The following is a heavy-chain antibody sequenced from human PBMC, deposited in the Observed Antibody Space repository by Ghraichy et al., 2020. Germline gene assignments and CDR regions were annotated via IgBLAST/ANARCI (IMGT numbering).Heavy chain of an antibody. CDR2: ISWNGGNI. CDR1: RFTFDAYA. CDR3: AKDKTKLMVRGTISCADS. Sequence: GGSLRLSCAPSRFTFDAYAMHWVRCAPGQGLEWVSGISWNGGNIQYADSVKGRFSVSRDNAKNVLYLQMNSLRAGDTAFYYCAKDKTKLMVRGTISCADSWGQGSLVTVSS. V-gene: IGHV3-9*01. D-gene: IGHD3-10*01. J-gene: IGHJ4*02.